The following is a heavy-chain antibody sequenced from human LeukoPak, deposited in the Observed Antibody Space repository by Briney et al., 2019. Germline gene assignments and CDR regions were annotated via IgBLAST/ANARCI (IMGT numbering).Heavy chain of an antibody. D-gene: IGHD3-10*01. CDR1: GYTFTGYY. J-gene: IGHJ3*02. V-gene: IGHV1-2*02. CDR2: INPNSGGT. Sequence: ASVKVSCKASGYTFTGYYMHWARQAPGQGHEWMGWINPNSGGTNYAQKFQGRVTMTRDTSISTAYMELSRLRSDDTAVYYCARASLWFGEYQVAFDIWGQGTMVTVSS. CDR3: ARASLWFGEYQVAFDI.